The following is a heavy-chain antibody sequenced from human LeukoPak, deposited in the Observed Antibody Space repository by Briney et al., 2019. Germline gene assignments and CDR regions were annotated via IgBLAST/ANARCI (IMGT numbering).Heavy chain of an antibody. CDR3: ATQTKYDTSAFYPNWFDP. CDR1: GGSISSGSYY. D-gene: IGHD3-22*01. V-gene: IGHV4-61*02. Sequence: SQTLSLTCTVSGGSISSGSYYWSWIRQPAGKGLEWIGRIYSSGSTNYNPSLKSRVTISVDTSKNQFSLKLSSVTAADTAVYYCATQTKYDTSAFYPNWFDPWGQGTLVTVSS. CDR2: IYSSGST. J-gene: IGHJ5*02.